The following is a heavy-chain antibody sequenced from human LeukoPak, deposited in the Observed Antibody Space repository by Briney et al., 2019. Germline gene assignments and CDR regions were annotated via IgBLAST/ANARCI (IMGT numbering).Heavy chain of an antibody. CDR1: GFTFSSYA. V-gene: IGHV3-23*01. D-gene: IGHD3-10*01. CDR2: ISGSGGST. CDR3: AKFGSGSAYYYCGMDV. Sequence: GGSLRLSCAASGFTFSSYAMSWVRQAPGKGLEWVSAISGSGGSTYYADSVKGRFTISRDNSKNTLYLQMNSLRAEDTAVYYCAKFGSGSAYYYCGMDVWGKGTTVTVSS. J-gene: IGHJ6*04.